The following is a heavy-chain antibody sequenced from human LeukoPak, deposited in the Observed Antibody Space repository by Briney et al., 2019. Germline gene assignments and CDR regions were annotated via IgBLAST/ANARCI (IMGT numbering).Heavy chain of an antibody. V-gene: IGHV1-2*02. CDR2: INPNSGGT. Sequence: ASVKVSCKASGYTFTGYYMHWVRHAPGQGLEWMGWINPNSGGTNYAQKFQGRVTMTRDTSISTAYMELSRLRSDDTAVYYCARASPSIYCSSTSCHLVYWGQGTLVTVSS. CDR3: ARASPSIYCSSTSCHLVY. CDR1: GYTFTGYY. D-gene: IGHD2-2*01. J-gene: IGHJ4*02.